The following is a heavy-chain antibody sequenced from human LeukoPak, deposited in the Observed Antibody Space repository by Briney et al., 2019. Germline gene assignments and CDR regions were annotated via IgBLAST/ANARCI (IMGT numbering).Heavy chain of an antibody. CDR3: GKGAGYQDYEEGFDP. Sequence: GRSLRLSCASSGFTFDDYAMHWVRQAPGKGLELVSGISWNSGSIGYADSVKGRFTISRDNAKDSLYLQMNSLRAEDTTLYYCGKGAGYQDYEEGFDPWGQGTLVTVSS. CDR1: GFTFDDYA. D-gene: IGHD4-17*01. J-gene: IGHJ5*02. V-gene: IGHV3-9*01. CDR2: ISWNSGSI.